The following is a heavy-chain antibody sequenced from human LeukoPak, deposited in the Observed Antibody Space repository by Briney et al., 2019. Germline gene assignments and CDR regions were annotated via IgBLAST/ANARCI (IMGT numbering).Heavy chain of an antibody. D-gene: IGHD2-15*01. CDR1: GGSISSYY. J-gene: IGHJ6*02. V-gene: IGHV4-59*08. CDR3: ARHSSGVVAATPYYYYGMDV. Sequence: SETLSLTCTVSGGSISSYYWSWIRQPPGKGLEWIGYIYYSGSTNYNPSLKSRVTISVDTSKNQFSLKLSSVTAADTAVYYCARHSSGVVAATPYYYYGMDVWGQRTTVTVSS. CDR2: IYYSGST.